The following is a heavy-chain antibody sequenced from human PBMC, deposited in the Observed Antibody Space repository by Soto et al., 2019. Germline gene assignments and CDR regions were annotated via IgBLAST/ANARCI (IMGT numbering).Heavy chain of an antibody. CDR3: ATSYGSGYRAFDY. J-gene: IGHJ4*02. CDR2: INPILSMS. Sequence: QVQLVQSGAEVKRPGSSVKVSCKASGDTFAFYSINWVRQAPGLGLEWMGRINPILSMSNYAQRFQGRVTMTADKSTSTAYKVLNSLRSEDTGMYYCATSYGSGYRAFDYWGQGALVTVSS. D-gene: IGHD3-10*01. CDR1: GDTFAFYS. V-gene: IGHV1-69*02.